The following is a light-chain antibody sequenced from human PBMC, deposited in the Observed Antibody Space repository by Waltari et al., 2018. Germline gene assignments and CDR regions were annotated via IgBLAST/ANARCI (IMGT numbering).Light chain of an antibody. J-gene: IGLJ3*02. CDR2: DTS. CDR1: TGAVTSGHY. CDR3: LLSYSGARAGV. V-gene: IGLV7-46*01. Sequence: QAVVTQEPSLTVSPGGTVTLTCGSSTGAVTSGHYPYWFQQKPGQAPRTLIYDTSNKHSWTRSRFSGSLLGGKAALTLSGAQPEDEAEYYCLLSYSGARAGVFGGGTKLTVL.